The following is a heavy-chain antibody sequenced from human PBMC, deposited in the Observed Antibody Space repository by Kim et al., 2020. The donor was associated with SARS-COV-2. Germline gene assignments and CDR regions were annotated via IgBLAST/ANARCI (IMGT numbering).Heavy chain of an antibody. J-gene: IGHJ5*02. CDR2: ISSSSSYI. D-gene: IGHD5-18*01. CDR3: ARDNTWIQLWNWFDP. V-gene: IGHV3-21*01. Sequence: GGSLRLSCAASGFTFSSYSMNWVRQAPGKGLEWVSSISSSSSYIYYADSVKGRFTISRDNAKNSLYLQMNSLRAEDTAVYYCARDNTWIQLWNWFDPWGQGTLVTVSS. CDR1: GFTFSSYS.